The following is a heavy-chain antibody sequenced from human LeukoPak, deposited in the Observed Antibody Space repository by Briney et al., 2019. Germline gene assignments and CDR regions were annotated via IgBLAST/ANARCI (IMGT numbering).Heavy chain of an antibody. V-gene: IGHV1-2*02. Sequence: ASVKVSCKASGYTFTGYYMHWVRQAPGQGLEWMGWINPNSGGTNYAQKFQGRVTMTRGTSISAAYMELSRLRSDDTAVYYCAREPLGYCSSTSCYYYYGMDVWGQGTTVTVSS. CDR2: INPNSGGT. CDR1: GYTFTGYY. J-gene: IGHJ6*02. CDR3: AREPLGYCSSTSCYYYYGMDV. D-gene: IGHD2-2*01.